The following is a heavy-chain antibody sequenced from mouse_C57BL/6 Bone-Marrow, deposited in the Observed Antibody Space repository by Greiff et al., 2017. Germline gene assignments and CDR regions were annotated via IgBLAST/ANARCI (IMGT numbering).Heavy chain of an antibody. CDR1: GFTFSSYG. Sequence: EVKLVESGGDLAKPGGSLKLSCAASGFTFSSYGMSWVRQTPDKRLEWVATISSGGSYTYYPDSVKGRFTISRDNAKNTLYLQMSSLKSEDTAMYYCARRRNYEDYWRQGTTLTVSS. CDR3: ARRRNYEDY. CDR2: ISSGGSYT. D-gene: IGHD2-1*01. V-gene: IGHV5-6*02. J-gene: IGHJ2*01.